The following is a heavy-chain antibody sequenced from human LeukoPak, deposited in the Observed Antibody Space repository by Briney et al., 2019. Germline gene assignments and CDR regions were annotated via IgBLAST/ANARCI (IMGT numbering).Heavy chain of an antibody. CDR3: ARESKWLDRKYYYYYGMDF. D-gene: IGHD6-19*01. V-gene: IGHV1-69*13. J-gene: IGHJ6*02. Sequence: EASVKVSFKASGGTFSSYAISWVRQAPGQGLEWMGGIIPIFGTANYAQKFQGRVTITADESTSTAYMELSSLRSEDTAVYYCARESKWLDRKYYYYYGMDFWGQGTTVTVSS. CDR1: GGTFSSYA. CDR2: IIPIFGTA.